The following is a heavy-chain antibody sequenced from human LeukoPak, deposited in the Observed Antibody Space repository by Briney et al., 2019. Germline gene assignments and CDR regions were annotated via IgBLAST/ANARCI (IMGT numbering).Heavy chain of an antibody. J-gene: IGHJ4*02. V-gene: IGHV5-51*01. CDR1: GYSFSNYY. Sequence: GESLKISCKGSGYSFSNYYIAWVRQMPGKGLEWMGIIYPGDSDTTYSPSFQGQVTMSADKSISAAYLQWSSLKASDTAMYYCARGPIYHDYWGQGTLVTVSS. D-gene: IGHD3-3*01. CDR2: IYPGDSDT. CDR3: ARGPIYHDY.